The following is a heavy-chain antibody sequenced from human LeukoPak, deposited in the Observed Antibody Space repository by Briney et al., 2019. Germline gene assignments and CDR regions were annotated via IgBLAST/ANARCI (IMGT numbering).Heavy chain of an antibody. CDR1: GYTLTELS. J-gene: IGHJ4*02. D-gene: IGHD4-17*01. CDR2: FDPEDGET. CDR3: ATAIPNDYGDYFSAGFDY. Sequence: ASVKVSCKVSGYTLTELSMNWVRQAPGKGLEWMGGFDPEDGETIYAQKFQGRVTMTEDTSTDTAYMELSSLRSEDTAVYYCATAIPNDYGDYFSAGFDYWGQGTLVTVSS. V-gene: IGHV1-24*01.